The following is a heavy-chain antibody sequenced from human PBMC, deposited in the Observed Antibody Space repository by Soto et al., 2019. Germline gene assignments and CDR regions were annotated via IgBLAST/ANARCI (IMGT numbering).Heavy chain of an antibody. CDR2: IYPGDSDT. CDR1: GYSFTSYW. D-gene: IGHD3-22*01. V-gene: IGHV5-51*01. Sequence: GESLKISCKGSGYSFTSYWIGWVRQMPGKGLEWMGIIYPGDSDTRYSPSFQGQVTISADRSISTAYLQWSSLKASDTAMYYCARPPYYSDSSGYYASLLYFQHWGQGTMVTVSS. J-gene: IGHJ1*01. CDR3: ARPPYYSDSSGYYASLLYFQH.